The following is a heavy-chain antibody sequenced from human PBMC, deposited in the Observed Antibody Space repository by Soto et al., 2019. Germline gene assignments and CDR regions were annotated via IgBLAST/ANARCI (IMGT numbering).Heavy chain of an antibody. J-gene: IGHJ5*02. CDR3: AREVGYYGSALDP. V-gene: IGHV3-13*01. CDR1: GFTFSMYD. CDR2: IGTAGDT. Sequence: EVQLVESGGGLVQPGGSLRLSCAASGFTFSMYDMHWVRQATGKGLEWVSGIGTAGDTYYPGSVKGRFTISRENAKNSLYLEMNSLRAGDTAVYYCAREVGYYGSALDPWGQGTLVIVSS. D-gene: IGHD3-10*01.